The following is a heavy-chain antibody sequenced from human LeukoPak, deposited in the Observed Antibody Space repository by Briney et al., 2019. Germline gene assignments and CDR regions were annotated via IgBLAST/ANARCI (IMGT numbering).Heavy chain of an antibody. V-gene: IGHV4-59*12. CDR3: ARYGLLNISEINGLDI. Sequence: SETLSLTCTVSGGSISSYYWSWIRQPPGKGLEWIGSMYYSGSTYYNPSIKSRVTISLDTSENQFSLKLTSVTAADTAVYYCARYGLLNISEINGLDIWDQGTMVTVSS. D-gene: IGHD2-8*01. CDR1: GGSISSYY. J-gene: IGHJ3*02. CDR2: MYYSGST.